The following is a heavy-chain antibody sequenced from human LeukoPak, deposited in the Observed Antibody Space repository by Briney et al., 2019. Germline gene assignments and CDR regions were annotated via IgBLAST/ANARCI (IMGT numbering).Heavy chain of an antibody. J-gene: IGHJ6*03. Sequence: GGSLRLSCAASGFTFSSYAMSWVRQAPGKGLEWVGFIRSKAYGGTTEYAASVKGRFTISRDDSKSIAYLQMNSLKTEDTAVYYCTRGIGMVRLYYMDVWGKGTTVTISS. CDR1: GFTFSSYA. D-gene: IGHD3-10*01. CDR3: TRGIGMVRLYYMDV. CDR2: IRSKAYGGTT. V-gene: IGHV3-49*04.